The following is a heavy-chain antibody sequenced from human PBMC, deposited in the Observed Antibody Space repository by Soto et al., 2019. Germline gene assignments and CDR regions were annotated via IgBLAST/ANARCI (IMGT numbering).Heavy chain of an antibody. V-gene: IGHV3-74*01. CDR2: IISGGTRA. CDR1: GFTFSSDW. J-gene: IGHJ6*02. CDR3: ARERTSKGGMDI. Sequence: GGSLRLSCAASGFTFSSDWMNWVRQSPGKGLEWVSRIISGGTRATYADFVKGRFTITRDNAKNTLYLQMHSLTADDTAVYYCARERTSKGGMDIWGQGTPVTVSS.